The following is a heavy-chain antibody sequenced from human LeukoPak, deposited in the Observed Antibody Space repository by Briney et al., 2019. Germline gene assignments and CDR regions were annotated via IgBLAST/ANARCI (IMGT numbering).Heavy chain of an antibody. Sequence: SETLSLTCAVYGGSFSGYYWSWIRQPPGKGLEWIGSIYYSGSTNYNPSLKSRVILSLDTSNNHFSLKLISVTAADTAVYYCARDSGTTGEVKFDPWGQGMLVTVSS. V-gene: IGHV4-34*01. J-gene: IGHJ5*02. CDR2: IYYSGST. CDR3: ARDSGTTGEVKFDP. D-gene: IGHD3-10*01. CDR1: GGSFSGYY.